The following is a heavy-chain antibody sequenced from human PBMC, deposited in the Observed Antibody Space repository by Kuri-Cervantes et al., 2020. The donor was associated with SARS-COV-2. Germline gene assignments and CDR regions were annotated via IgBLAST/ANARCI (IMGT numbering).Heavy chain of an antibody. D-gene: IGHD6-13*01. V-gene: IGHV3-30*02. CDR3: AGLYSSSWSYDY. CDR2: IRYDGSNK. CDR1: GFTFSSYG. J-gene: IGHJ4*02. Sequence: GESLKISCAASGFTFSSYGMHWVRQAPGKGLEWVAFIRYDGSNKYYADSVKGRFTIPRDNSKNTLYLQMNSLRAEDTAVYYCAGLYSSSWSYDYWGQGTLVTVSS.